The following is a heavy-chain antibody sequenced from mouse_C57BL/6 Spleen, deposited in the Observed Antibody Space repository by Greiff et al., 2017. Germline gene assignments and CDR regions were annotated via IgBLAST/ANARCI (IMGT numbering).Heavy chain of an antibody. CDR1: GFTFSDYG. D-gene: IGHD1-1*01. CDR2: ISSGSSTI. Sequence: EVKVEESGGGLVKPGGSLKLSCAASGFTFSDYGMHWVRQAPEKGLEWVAYISSGSSTIYYADTVKGRFTISRDNAKNTLFLQMTSLRSEDTAMYYCARRRYGSSLDYWGQGTTLTVSS. V-gene: IGHV5-17*01. CDR3: ARRRYGSSLDY. J-gene: IGHJ2*01.